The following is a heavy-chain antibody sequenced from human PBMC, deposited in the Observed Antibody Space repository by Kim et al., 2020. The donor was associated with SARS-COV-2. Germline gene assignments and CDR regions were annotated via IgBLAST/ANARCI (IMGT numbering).Heavy chain of an antibody. J-gene: IGHJ4*02. CDR2: IVPILGVV. D-gene: IGHD5-12*01. Sequence: SVKVSCKGSAATFSVHAISWVRQAPGQGLEWMGRIVPILGVVNYARKFQGRVTMTVDKSTSTAYMELRGLRSDDTAVYYCARDSDSGLAGDDWGQGTLVTVSS. CDR1: AATFSVHA. V-gene: IGHV1-69*04. CDR3: ARDSDSGLAGDD.